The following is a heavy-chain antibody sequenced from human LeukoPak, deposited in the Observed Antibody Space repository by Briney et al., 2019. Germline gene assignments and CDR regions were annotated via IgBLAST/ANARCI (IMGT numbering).Heavy chain of an antibody. J-gene: IGHJ6*02. Sequence: KASETLSLTCTVSGGSIDSHYWSWNRQSAGKGLEWIGRFFTGGSTYYNPSLESRVTMSVDTSKNQFSLKLRSVTAADTAVYLCARGSGVAVGMDVWGQGTTVIVSS. CDR1: GGSIDSHY. D-gene: IGHD6-19*01. V-gene: IGHV4-4*07. CDR2: FFTGGST. CDR3: ARGSGVAVGMDV.